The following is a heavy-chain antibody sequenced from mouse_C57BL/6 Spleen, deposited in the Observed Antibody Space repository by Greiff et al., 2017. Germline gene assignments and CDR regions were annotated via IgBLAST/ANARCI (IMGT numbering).Heavy chain of an antibody. CDR2: IYPGDGDT. V-gene: IGHV1-82*01. D-gene: IGHD3-2*02. Sequence: QVQLQQSGPELVKPGASVKISCKASGYAFSSSWMNWVKQRPGKGLEWIGRIYPGDGDTNYNGKFKGKATLTADKSSSTAYMQLSSLTSEDSAVYFCAIPDSSDYDYYAMDYWGQGTSVTVSS. CDR1: GYAFSSSW. CDR3: AIPDSSDYDYYAMDY. J-gene: IGHJ4*01.